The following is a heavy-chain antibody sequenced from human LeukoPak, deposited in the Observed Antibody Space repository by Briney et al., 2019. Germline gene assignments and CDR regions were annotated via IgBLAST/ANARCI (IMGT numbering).Heavy chain of an antibody. V-gene: IGHV3-23*01. CDR3: ANLNMYSSSSFDY. CDR2: ISGSGGST. CDR1: GFMFSSYA. D-gene: IGHD6-13*01. J-gene: IGHJ4*02. Sequence: GGSLRLSCAASGFMFSSYAMSWVRQAPGKGLEWVSAISGSGGSTYYADSVKGRFTISRDNSKNTLYLQMNSLRAEDTAVYYCANLNMYSSSSFDYWGQGTLVTVSS.